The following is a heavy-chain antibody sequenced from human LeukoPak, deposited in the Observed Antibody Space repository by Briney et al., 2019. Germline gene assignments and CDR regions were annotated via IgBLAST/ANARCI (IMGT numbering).Heavy chain of an antibody. CDR1: GGSISSYY. J-gene: IGHJ4*02. Sequence: SETLSLTCTVSGGSISSYYWSWLRQPPGKGLEWIGYIYYSGSTNYNPSLKCRVTISVDTSKNQFSLKLSSVTAADTAVYYCARLRRLRKYYFDYWGQGTLVTVSS. CDR2: IYYSGST. V-gene: IGHV4-59*08. CDR3: ARLRRLRKYYFDY. D-gene: IGHD5-12*01.